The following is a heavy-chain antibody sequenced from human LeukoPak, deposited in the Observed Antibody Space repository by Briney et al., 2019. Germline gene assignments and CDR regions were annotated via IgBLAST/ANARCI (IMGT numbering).Heavy chain of an antibody. CDR1: GGSISSGSYY. CDR3: ARVHWHALYYHYYMDV. J-gene: IGHJ6*03. V-gene: IGHV4-61*02. CDR2: IYTSGST. Sequence: SQTLSLTCTVSGGSISSGSYYWSWIRQPAGKGLEWIGRIYTSGSTNYNPSLKSRVTISVDTSKNQFSLKLSSVTAADTAVYYCARVHWHALYYHYYMDVWGKGTTVTVSS. D-gene: IGHD1-1*01.